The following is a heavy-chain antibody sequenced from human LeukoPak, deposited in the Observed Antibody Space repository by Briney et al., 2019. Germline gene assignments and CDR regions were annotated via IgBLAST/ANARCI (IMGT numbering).Heavy chain of an antibody. CDR1: GFTFSSYG. V-gene: IGHV3-30*18. D-gene: IGHD6-13*01. J-gene: IGHJ4*02. Sequence: GGSLRLSCAASGFTFSSYGMHWVRQAPGKGLEWVAVISYDGSNKYYADSVKGRFTISRDNSKNTLYLRMNSLRAEDTAVYYCAKDPAAAGAFDYWGQGTLVTVSS. CDR3: AKDPAAAGAFDY. CDR2: ISYDGSNK.